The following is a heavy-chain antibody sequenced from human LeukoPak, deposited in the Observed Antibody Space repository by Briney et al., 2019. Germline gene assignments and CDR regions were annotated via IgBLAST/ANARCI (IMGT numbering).Heavy chain of an antibody. CDR3: STHYAHHIWLDP. D-gene: IGHD4-17*01. J-gene: IGHJ5*02. Sequence: GGSLRLSCAASGLTFSIYSMNQVRQAPGKGLEWVSYISSSSSTIYYADSVKGRFTISRDNAKNSLYLQMNSLRDEDTAVSYFSTHYAHHIWLDPWGQGTLVTVSS. CDR2: ISSSSSTI. CDR1: GLTFSIYS. V-gene: IGHV3-48*02.